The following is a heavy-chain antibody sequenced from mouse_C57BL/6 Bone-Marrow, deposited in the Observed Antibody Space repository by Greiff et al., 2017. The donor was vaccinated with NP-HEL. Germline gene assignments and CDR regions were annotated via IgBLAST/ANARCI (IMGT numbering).Heavy chain of an antibody. D-gene: IGHD1-1*01. CDR3: ARGAVVATKAMDY. V-gene: IGHV5-17*01. CDR1: GFTFSDYG. J-gene: IGHJ4*01. CDR2: ISSGSSTI. Sequence: EVMLVESGGGLVKPGGSLKLSCAASGFTFSDYGMHWVRQAPEKGLEWVAYISSGSSTIYYADTVKGRFTISRDNAKNTLFLQMTSLRSEDTAMYYCARGAVVATKAMDYWGQGTSVTVSS.